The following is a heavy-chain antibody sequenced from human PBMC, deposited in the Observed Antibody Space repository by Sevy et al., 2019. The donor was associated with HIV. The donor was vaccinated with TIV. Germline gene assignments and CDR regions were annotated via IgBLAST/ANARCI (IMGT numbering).Heavy chain of an antibody. Sequence: ASVKVSCKASGYIFGIYDISWVRQAPGQGLEWMGWITPDSGDTNYAQKLQARVTMTTDTSTRTSYMELSSLTSDDAGVYYCARGRAPDNGRYYFDSWAQGTLVTVSS. CDR1: GYIFGIYD. CDR2: ITPDSGDT. D-gene: IGHD1-26*01. V-gene: IGHV1-18*01. J-gene: IGHJ4*02. CDR3: ARGRAPDNGRYYFDS.